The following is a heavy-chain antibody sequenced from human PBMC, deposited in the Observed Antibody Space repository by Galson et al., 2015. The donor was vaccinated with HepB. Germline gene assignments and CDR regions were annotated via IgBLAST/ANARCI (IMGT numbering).Heavy chain of an antibody. V-gene: IGHV3-33*01. J-gene: IGHJ6*03. CDR1: GFTFSSYG. Sequence: SLRLSCAASGFTFSSYGMHWVRQAPGKGLEWVAVIWYDGSNKYYADSVKGRFTISRDNSKNTLYLQMNSLRAEDTAVYYCARAMSSSSSAYYYYYMDVWGKGTTVTVSS. D-gene: IGHD6-6*01. CDR2: IWYDGSNK. CDR3: ARAMSSSSSAYYYYYMDV.